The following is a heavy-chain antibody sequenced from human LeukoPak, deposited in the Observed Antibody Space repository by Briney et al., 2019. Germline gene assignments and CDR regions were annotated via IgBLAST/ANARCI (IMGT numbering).Heavy chain of an antibody. CDR3: AKSNGTSLVEI. D-gene: IGHD2/OR15-2a*01. CDR2: IYYSDVA. CDR1: GGFLSHYY. J-gene: IGHJ3*02. V-gene: IGHV4-59*01. Sequence: SETLSLTCTVSGGFLSHYYWTWIREPPGKGLEWIGYIYYSDVANYNPSLKSRVSISVDTCQSQFSLRLTSVTAADTVVYYCAKSNGTSLVEIWGQGTMVTVSS.